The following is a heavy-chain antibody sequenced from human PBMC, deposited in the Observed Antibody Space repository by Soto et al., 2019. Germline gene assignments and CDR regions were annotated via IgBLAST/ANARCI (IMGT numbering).Heavy chain of an antibody. Sequence: EVPLVESGGGLVQPGRSQRLSCAASGFRFEDYGMHWVRQAPGKGLEWVSSISGNSRNIAYADSVKGRFTVSRDNAKNSLNLHMNSLRPEDTALYYCAKDISRYQLVLITEGMDVWGQGTTVTVSS. D-gene: IGHD3-10*01. J-gene: IGHJ6*02. CDR1: GFRFEDYG. CDR3: AKDISRYQLVLITEGMDV. V-gene: IGHV3-9*01. CDR2: ISGNSRNI.